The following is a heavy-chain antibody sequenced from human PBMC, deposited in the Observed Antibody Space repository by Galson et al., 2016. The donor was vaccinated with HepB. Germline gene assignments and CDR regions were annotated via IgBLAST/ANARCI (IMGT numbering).Heavy chain of an antibody. CDR3: ARKELYYYYYGMDV. CDR2: ISYDGSNK. CDR1: GFTLSSYG. V-gene: IGHV3-30*03. Sequence: SLRLSCAASGFTLSSYGMHWVRQAPGKGLEWVAVISYDGSNKYYADSVKGRFTISRDNSKNTLYLQMNSLRAEDTAAYYCARKELYYYYYGMDVWGQGTTVTVSS. J-gene: IGHJ6*02. D-gene: IGHD1-7*01.